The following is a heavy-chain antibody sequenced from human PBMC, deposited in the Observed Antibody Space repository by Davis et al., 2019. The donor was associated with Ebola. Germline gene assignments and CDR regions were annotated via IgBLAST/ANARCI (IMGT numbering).Heavy chain of an antibody. Sequence: SETLSLTCTVSGGSISTTSYYWGWIRQPPGKGLEWIGSIYYSGTTNYNPSLKSRVTISVDTSKNQFSLKLSSVTAADTAVYYCARFPVVTSNYYYYGMDVWGQGTTVTVSS. CDR2: IYYSGTT. CDR1: GGSISTTSYY. CDR3: ARFPVVTSNYYYYGMDV. D-gene: IGHD4-23*01. V-gene: IGHV4-39*01. J-gene: IGHJ6*02.